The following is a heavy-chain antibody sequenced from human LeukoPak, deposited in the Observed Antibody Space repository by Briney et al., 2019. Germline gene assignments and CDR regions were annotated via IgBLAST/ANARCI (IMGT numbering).Heavy chain of an antibody. Sequence: GRSLILSCAASGFTFDDYAMHWVRQAPGKGLEWVSGISWNSGSIGYADSVKGRFTISRDNAKNSLYLQMNSLRAEDTALYYCAKPSSFNEPGYWGQGTLVTVSS. CDR2: ISWNSGSI. J-gene: IGHJ4*02. CDR1: GFTFDDYA. CDR3: AKPSSFNEPGY. D-gene: IGHD2-2*01. V-gene: IGHV3-9*01.